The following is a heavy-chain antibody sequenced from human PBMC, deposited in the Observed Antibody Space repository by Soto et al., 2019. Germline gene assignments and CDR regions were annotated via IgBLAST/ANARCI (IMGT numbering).Heavy chain of an antibody. CDR1: GGTFSSYA. CDR2: IIPIFGTA. J-gene: IGHJ5*02. Sequence: QVQLVQSGAEVKKPGSSVKVSCKASGGTFSSYAISWVRQAPGQGLEWMGGIIPIFGTANYAQKFQGRVTITADESTSTAYMGLSSLRSEDTAVYYCARRRNDYGDYQNWFDPWGQGTLVTVSS. CDR3: ARRRNDYGDYQNWFDP. D-gene: IGHD4-17*01. V-gene: IGHV1-69*12.